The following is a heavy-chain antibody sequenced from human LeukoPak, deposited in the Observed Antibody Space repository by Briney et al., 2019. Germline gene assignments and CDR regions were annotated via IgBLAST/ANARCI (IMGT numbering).Heavy chain of an antibody. V-gene: IGHV3-23*01. CDR1: GFTFSSYA. Sequence: RSGGSLRLSCAASGFTFSSYAMSWVRQAPARGLEWVSSLRGDGSTFYADSVKGRFTLSRDESRNTVYFQLNSLRVEDTAVYYCAKASWVSNGDAVLWGQGTLVTVFS. D-gene: IGHD1-1*01. CDR3: AKASWVSNGDAVL. J-gene: IGHJ4*02. CDR2: LRGDGST.